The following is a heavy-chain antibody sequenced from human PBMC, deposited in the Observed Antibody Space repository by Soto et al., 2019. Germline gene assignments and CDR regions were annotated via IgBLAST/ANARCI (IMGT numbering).Heavy chain of an antibody. CDR1: GDSINNTYW. V-gene: IGHV4-4*02. CDR2: IYHTGGR. Sequence: SETPSLTCFVSGDSINNTYWWSWVRQAPGKGLEWIGEIYHTGGRSYMPSLRGRVTISLDTSKDQFSLNLKSVTAADTAVYYCARGLSSGFGVVRGVIWAPDSWGQGTLVAGS. J-gene: IGHJ4*02. D-gene: IGHD3-10*01. CDR3: ARGLSSGFGVVRGVIWAPDS.